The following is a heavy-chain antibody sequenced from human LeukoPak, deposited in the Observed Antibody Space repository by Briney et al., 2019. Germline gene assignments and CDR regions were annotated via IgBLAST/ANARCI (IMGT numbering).Heavy chain of an antibody. Sequence: GGSLRLSCAASGFTFSSYEMNWVRQAPGKGLEWVSYMSSSGGTIYYADSVKGRFTISRDNAKNSLFLQMNSLRAEDTAVYFRASHRKFCSGGSSYYYYGMDVWGQGTTVTVSS. CDR3: ASHRKFCSGGSSYYYYGMDV. J-gene: IGHJ6*02. CDR2: MSSSGGTI. D-gene: IGHD2-15*01. CDR1: GFTFSSYE. V-gene: IGHV3-48*03.